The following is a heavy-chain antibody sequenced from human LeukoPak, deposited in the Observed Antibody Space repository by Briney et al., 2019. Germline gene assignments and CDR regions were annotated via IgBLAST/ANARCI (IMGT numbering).Heavy chain of an antibody. CDR1: GFTFSSYA. J-gene: IGHJ4*02. V-gene: IGHV3-23*01. D-gene: IGHD5-18*01. CDR3: TTDTPGYSYGNAHDY. CDR2: ISGSGGST. Sequence: PGASLRLSCAASGFTFSSYAMSWVRQAPGKGLEWVSAISGSGGSTYYADSVKGRFTISRDNSKNTLYLQMNSLKTEDTAVYYCTTDTPGYSYGNAHDYWGQGTPVTVSS.